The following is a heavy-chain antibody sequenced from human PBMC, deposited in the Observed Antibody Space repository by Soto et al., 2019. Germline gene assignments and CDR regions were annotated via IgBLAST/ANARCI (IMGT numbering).Heavy chain of an antibody. J-gene: IGHJ5*02. V-gene: IGHV4-39*01. CDR3: ARPGYSSSWYWFDP. CDR1: GDSFRSSDYY. D-gene: IGHD6-13*01. CDR2: MHYSGST. Sequence: SETLSLTCAVSGDSFRSSDYYWGWIRRPPNKGLEWIGSMHYSGSTFFNPSLKSRVTISVDTSKNQFSLKLASVTAADTAVYYCARPGYSSSWYWFDPWGQGTLVTVSS.